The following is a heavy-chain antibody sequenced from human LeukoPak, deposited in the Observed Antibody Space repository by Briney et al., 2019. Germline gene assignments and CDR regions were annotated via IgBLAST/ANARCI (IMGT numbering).Heavy chain of an antibody. CDR3: ARSDYYYYYMDV. V-gene: IGHV1-69*05. CDR1: GGTFSSYA. CDR2: IIPIFGTA. Sequence: SVKVSCKASGGTFSSYAISWVRQAPGQGLEWMGRIIPIFGTANYAQKFQGRVTITTDESTSTAYMELSSLRSEDTAVYYCARSDYYYYYMDVWGKGTTVTVSS. J-gene: IGHJ6*03.